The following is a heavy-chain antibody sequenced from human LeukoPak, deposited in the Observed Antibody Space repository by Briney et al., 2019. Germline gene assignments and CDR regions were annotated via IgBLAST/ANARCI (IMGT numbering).Heavy chain of an antibody. CDR1: GYTFTSYD. J-gene: IGHJ6*02. V-gene: IGHV1-8*01. D-gene: IGHD3-10*01. CDR2: MNPNNGNT. CDR3: ARGRGSGSYWDYYYGMDV. Sequence: ASVKVSCKASGYTFTSYDINWVRQATGQGLEWMGWMNPNNGNTGYAQKFQGRVTMTRNTSISTAHMELSSLRSEDTAVYYCARGRGSGSYWDYYYGMDVWGQGTTVTVS.